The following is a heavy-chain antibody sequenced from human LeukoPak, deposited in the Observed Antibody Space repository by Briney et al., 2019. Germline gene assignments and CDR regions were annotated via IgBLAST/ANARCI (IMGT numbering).Heavy chain of an antibody. CDR3: AKPASPYCSSNTCHPHAYYHYGMNV. Sequence: GGSLRLSCAASGFSFSSYGMHWVRQAPGKGLEWVAVISYDGSNKYYADSVKGRFTVSRDNPKNTLYLQMNSLRTEDTAVYYCAKPASPYCSSNTCHPHAYYHYGMNVWGKGTTVTVSS. V-gene: IGHV3-30*18. CDR2: ISYDGSNK. D-gene: IGHD2-2*01. J-gene: IGHJ6*04. CDR1: GFSFSSYG.